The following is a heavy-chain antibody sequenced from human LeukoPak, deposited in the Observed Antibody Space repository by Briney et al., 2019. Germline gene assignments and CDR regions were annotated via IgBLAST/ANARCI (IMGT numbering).Heavy chain of an antibody. CDR2: ISGSGGST. CDR3: ASSHIVVVPAAIDC. J-gene: IGHJ4*02. D-gene: IGHD2-2*01. Sequence: GGSLRLSCAASGFTFSSYAMSWVRQAPGKGLEWVSAISGSGGSTYYTDSVKGRFTISRDNSKNTLYLQMNSLRAEDTAVYYCASSHIVVVPAAIDCWGQGTLVTVSS. V-gene: IGHV3-23*01. CDR1: GFTFSSYA.